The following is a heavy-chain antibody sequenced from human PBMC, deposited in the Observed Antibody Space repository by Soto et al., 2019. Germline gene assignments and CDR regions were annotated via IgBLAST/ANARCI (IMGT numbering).Heavy chain of an antibody. V-gene: IGHV4-34*01. D-gene: IGHD3-3*01. CDR2: INHSGST. CDR3: ASIRYYEFWSRYYIRYYYGMDV. J-gene: IGHJ6*02. Sequence: SESWSLTRAGSVGLFRGYYWSGFRQPPGKGLEWIGEINHSGSTNYNPSLKSRVTISVDTSKNQFSLKLSSVTAADTAVYYCASIRYYEFWSRYYIRYYYGMDVWGQGTTVT. CDR1: VGLFRGYY.